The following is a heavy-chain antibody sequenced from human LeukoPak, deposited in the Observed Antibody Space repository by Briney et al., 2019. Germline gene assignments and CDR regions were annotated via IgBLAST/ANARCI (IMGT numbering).Heavy chain of an antibody. CDR3: ARDRLRLGYERTNWFDP. J-gene: IGHJ5*02. CDR1: GYTFTGYY. CDR2: INPNSGGT. V-gene: IGHV1-2*02. D-gene: IGHD2-15*01. Sequence: ASVKVSCKASGYTFTGYYIHWVRQAPGQGLEWMGWINPNSGGTNYAQKFQGRVTMTRDTSISTVCMELSRLRSDDTAVYYCARDRLRLGYERTNWFDPWGQGILVTVSS.